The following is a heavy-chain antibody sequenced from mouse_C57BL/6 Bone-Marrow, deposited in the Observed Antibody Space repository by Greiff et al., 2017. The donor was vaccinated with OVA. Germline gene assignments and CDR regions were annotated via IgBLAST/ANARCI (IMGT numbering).Heavy chain of an antibody. CDR3: ARDAMDD. Sequence: EVKVVESGGGLVQPGGSLKLSCAASGFTFSDYGMHWVRQAPEKGLEWVAYISSGSSTIYYADTVKGRFTISRDNAKNNLFLQMTSLRSEDTAMYYCARDAMDDWGQGTSVTVSS. CDR1: GFTFSDYG. V-gene: IGHV5-17*01. J-gene: IGHJ4*01. CDR2: ISSGSSTI.